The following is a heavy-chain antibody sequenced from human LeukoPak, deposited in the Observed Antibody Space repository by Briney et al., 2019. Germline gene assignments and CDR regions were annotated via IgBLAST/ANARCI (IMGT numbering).Heavy chain of an antibody. J-gene: IGHJ6*03. D-gene: IGHD6-13*01. V-gene: IGHV4-39*07. Sequence: PSETLSLTCTVSGGSISSSSYYWGWIPQPPGKGLEGNGSNYYSGSTNSNPSLKSRVTISVDKSKNQFSLKLSSVTAADTAVYYGARGLPQQLLPEPAYYYYMDVWGKGTTVTVSS. CDR1: GGSISSSSYY. CDR2: NYYSGST. CDR3: ARGLPQQLLPEPAYYYYMDV.